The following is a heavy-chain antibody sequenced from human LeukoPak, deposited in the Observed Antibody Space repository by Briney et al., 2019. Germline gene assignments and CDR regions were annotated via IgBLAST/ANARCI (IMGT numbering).Heavy chain of an antibody. J-gene: IGHJ5*02. CDR3: ARTPRRVAARQPNWFDP. Sequence: GGSLRLSCAASGFTFSSYAMSWVRQAPGKGLEWVSAISGSGGSTYYADSVKGRFTISRDNSKNTLYLQMNSLRAEDTAVYYCARTPRRVAARQPNWFDPWGQGTLVTASS. CDR1: GFTFSSYA. CDR2: ISGSGGST. D-gene: IGHD6-6*01. V-gene: IGHV3-23*01.